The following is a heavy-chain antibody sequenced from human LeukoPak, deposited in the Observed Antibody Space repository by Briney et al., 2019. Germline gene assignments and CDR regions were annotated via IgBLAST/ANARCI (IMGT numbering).Heavy chain of an antibody. CDR1: GGTFSSYA. J-gene: IGHJ4*02. V-gene: IGHV1-69*13. CDR2: IIPIFGTA. CDR3: ALLYYYDSSGYPKPDFDY. D-gene: IGHD3-22*01. Sequence: SVTVSCTASGGTFSSYAISWVRQAPGQGLEWMGGIIPIFGTANYAQKFQGRVTITADESTSTAYMELSSLRSEDTAVYYCALLYYYDSSGYPKPDFDYWGQGTLVTVSS.